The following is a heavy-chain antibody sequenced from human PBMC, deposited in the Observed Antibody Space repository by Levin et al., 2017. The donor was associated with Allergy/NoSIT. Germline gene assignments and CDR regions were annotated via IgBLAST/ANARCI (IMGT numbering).Heavy chain of an antibody. V-gene: IGHV3-49*03. CDR3: TRALRISGDTFDF. CDR2: IRTKAYGATT. CDR1: GFTFSNYP. J-gene: IGHJ4*02. Sequence: GGSLRLSCTASGFTFSNYPMAWFRQAPGKGLEWVSYIRTKAYGATTEYAASVRGRFTMSRDDSKRIASLQMNSLKTEDTAIYYCTRALRISGDTFDFWGQGTLVTVSS. D-gene: IGHD2/OR15-2a*01.